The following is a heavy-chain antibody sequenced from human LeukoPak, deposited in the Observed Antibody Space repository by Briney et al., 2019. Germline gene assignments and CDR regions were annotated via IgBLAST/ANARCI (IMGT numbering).Heavy chain of an antibody. Sequence: PGGSLRLSCTASGFTFSSYPMHWVRQAPGEGLEWVSVISDDGSNKYYADSVKGRFTISRDNSKKTLSLQMNSLRTEDTAVYYCARDLYDYVWGSLGPWGQGTLVTVSS. J-gene: IGHJ5*02. CDR3: ARDLYDYVWGSLGP. V-gene: IGHV3-30-3*01. CDR2: ISDDGSNK. D-gene: IGHD3-16*01. CDR1: GFTFSSYP.